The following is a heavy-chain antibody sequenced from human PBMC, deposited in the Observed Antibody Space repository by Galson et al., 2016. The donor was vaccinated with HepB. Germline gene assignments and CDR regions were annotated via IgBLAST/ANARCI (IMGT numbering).Heavy chain of an antibody. CDR1: GFTFSTTW. D-gene: IGHD4/OR15-4a*01. CDR2: MKPDGSEK. CDR3: VRDPYGGYGY. J-gene: IGHJ4*02. V-gene: IGHV3-7*01. Sequence: SLRLSCAASGFTFSTTWMNWVRQAPGKGLEWVANMKPDGSEKYYVDSVKGRFTISRDNAQNSLYLQMNSLRVEDTAVYYCVRDPYGGYGYWGQGTLVTVSS.